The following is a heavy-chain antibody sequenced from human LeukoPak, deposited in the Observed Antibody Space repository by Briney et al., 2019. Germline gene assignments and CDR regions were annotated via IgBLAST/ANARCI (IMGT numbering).Heavy chain of an antibody. Sequence: ASVKVSCKASGDTFTSYDINWGRQATGQGLEWMGWMNPNRGNTGYAQNFQGRVTITRNTSISTPYMELSRLRSEDTAVYYCARAHTSANWFDPWGQGTLVTVSS. CDR2: MNPNRGNT. CDR1: GDTFTSYD. CDR3: ARAHTSANWFDP. V-gene: IGHV1-8*03. D-gene: IGHD3-10*01. J-gene: IGHJ5*02.